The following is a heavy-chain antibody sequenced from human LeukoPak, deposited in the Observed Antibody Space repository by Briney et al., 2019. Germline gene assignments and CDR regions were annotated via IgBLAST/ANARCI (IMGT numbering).Heavy chain of an antibody. V-gene: IGHV3-7*01. Sequence: PGGSLRLSCAAPGFTFSSYWMSWVRQSPGKGLEGVANIKPDGSEKYFMDSVKGRFTISRDNAKSALYLEMNSLRAEDTAEYFCARERMYSGSGSTYPYYDYWGQGTLVTVSS. J-gene: IGHJ4*02. D-gene: IGHD3-10*01. CDR3: ARERMYSGSGSTYPYYDY. CDR1: GFTFSSYW. CDR2: IKPDGSEK.